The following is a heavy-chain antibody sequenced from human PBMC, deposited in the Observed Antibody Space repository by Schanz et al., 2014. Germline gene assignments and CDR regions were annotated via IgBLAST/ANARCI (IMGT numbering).Heavy chain of an antibody. V-gene: IGHV1-69*08. CDR3: ARAGQDYSDSSGYATYYFDY. CDR2: ITPILETA. J-gene: IGHJ4*02. D-gene: IGHD3-22*01. Sequence: QVRLVQSGAEVKKPGSSLKVPCKASGGSFDTYTIAWVRQAPGQGLEYMGRITPILETANYAQKFQGRVTITADKSTSTAYMELSNLRSEDTAVYYCARAGQDYSDSSGYATYYFDYWGQGTLVTVSS. CDR1: GGSFDTYT.